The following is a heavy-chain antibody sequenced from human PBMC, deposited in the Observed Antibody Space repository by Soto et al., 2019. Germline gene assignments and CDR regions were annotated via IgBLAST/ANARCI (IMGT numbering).Heavy chain of an antibody. CDR1: GYTFTDYG. V-gene: IGHV1-18*04. D-gene: IGHD6-19*01. CDR3: AREEGISDWHAFDY. J-gene: IGHJ4*02. CDR2: ISTYNGNT. Sequence: GASVKFSCKASGYTFTDYGISWVRQAPGQGLEWMGWISTYNGNTIYAQKIQGRVTMTTDTSTSTAYVELRSLRSDDTAVYYCAREEGISDWHAFDYWGQGTLVTVSS.